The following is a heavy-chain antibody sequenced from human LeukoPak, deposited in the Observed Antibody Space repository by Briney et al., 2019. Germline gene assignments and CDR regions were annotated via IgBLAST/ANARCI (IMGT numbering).Heavy chain of an antibody. CDR1: GYTFTGYY. CDR2: INPNSGGT. V-gene: IGHV1-2*02. CDR3: ARVGASYPGYYFDY. J-gene: IGHJ4*02. Sequence: APVKVSCKASGYTFTGYYMHWVRQAPGQGLEWMGWINPNSGGTNYAQKFQGRVTMTRDTSISTAYMELSRLRSDDTAVYYCARVGASYPGYYFDYWGQGTLVTVSS. D-gene: IGHD1-26*01.